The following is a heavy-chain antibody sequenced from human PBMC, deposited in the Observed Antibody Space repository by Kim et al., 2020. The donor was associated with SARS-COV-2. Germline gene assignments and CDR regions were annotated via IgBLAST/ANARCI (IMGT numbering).Heavy chain of an antibody. CDR3: AKDDDLGLWH. CDR2: T. V-gene: IGHV3-53*01. D-gene: IGHD2-21*01. Sequence: TLYADSVKGRFTISRDNSKTTLYLQMSSLSPEDAAVYYCAKDDDLGLWHWGQGTLVTVSS. J-gene: IGHJ4*02.